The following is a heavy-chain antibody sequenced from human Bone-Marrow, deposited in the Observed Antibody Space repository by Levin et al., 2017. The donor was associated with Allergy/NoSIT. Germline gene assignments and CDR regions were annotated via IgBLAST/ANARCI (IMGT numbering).Heavy chain of an antibody. J-gene: IGHJ4*02. CDR3: AYRDYGDYEEAFHY. V-gene: IGHV2-5*02. D-gene: IGHD4-17*01. Sequence: KLSGPTLVKPTETLTLTCTFSGFSLSTSKTGVAWIRQPPGKALEWLALVYWDDDKRYSPSLKSRLTVTKDTSKNQVVLTMTNMDPVDTATYFCAYRDYGDYEEAFHYWGQGALVTVSS. CDR2: VYWDDDK. CDR1: GFSLSTSKTG.